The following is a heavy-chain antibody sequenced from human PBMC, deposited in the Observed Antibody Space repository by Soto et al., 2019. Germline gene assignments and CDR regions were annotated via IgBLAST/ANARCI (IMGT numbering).Heavy chain of an antibody. CDR2: ISYDGSNK. Sequence: QVQLVESGGGVVQPGRSLRLSCAASGFTFSSYAMHWVRQAPGKGLEWVAVISYDGSNKYYADSVKGRFTISRDNSKNTLYLQMNSLGAEDTAVYYCARGRYYYDGGPDYWGQGTLVTVSS. CDR3: ARGRYYYDGGPDY. D-gene: IGHD3-22*01. CDR1: GFTFSSYA. V-gene: IGHV3-30-3*01. J-gene: IGHJ4*02.